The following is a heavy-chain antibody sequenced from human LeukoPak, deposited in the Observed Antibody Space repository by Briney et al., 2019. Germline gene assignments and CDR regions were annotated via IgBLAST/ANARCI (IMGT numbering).Heavy chain of an antibody. CDR3: ARDKSYGMDV. J-gene: IGHJ6*02. Sequence: GGSLRLSCAASGFTFSNDGMHWVRQASGKGLVWVSRINSDGSTPTYADSVKGRFTISRDNAKNTLYLQMNSLRAEDTAVYYCARDKSYGMDVWGQGTTVTVSS. CDR2: INSDGSTP. CDR1: GFTFSNDG. V-gene: IGHV3-74*01.